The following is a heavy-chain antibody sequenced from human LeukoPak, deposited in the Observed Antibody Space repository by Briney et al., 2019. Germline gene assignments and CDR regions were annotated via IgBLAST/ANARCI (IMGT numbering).Heavy chain of an antibody. CDR1: GFTFNSYA. CDR2: ISGSGGST. Sequence: GGSLRLSCAASGFTFNSYAMGWVGQAPGKGREWVSAISGSGGSTYYADSVKGRFTISRDNSKNTLYLQMNSLRAEDTAVYYCAKDHFSGGGGSCPLTNWGQGTLVTVSS. D-gene: IGHD2-15*01. V-gene: IGHV3-23*01. J-gene: IGHJ4*02. CDR3: AKDHFSGGGGSCPLTN.